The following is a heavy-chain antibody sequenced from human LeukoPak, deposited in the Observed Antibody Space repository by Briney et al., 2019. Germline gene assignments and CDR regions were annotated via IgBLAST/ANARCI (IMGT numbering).Heavy chain of an antibody. Sequence: SETLSLTCAVYGGSFSGYYWSWIRQPPGKGLEWIGEINDSGSTNNNASLKSRVTISVDTSKDQFSLKLSSVTAADTAVYYCARGRYYYDSSGYFFGRNFDYWGQGTLVTVSS. CDR3: ARGRYYYDSSGYFFGRNFDY. D-gene: IGHD3-22*01. V-gene: IGHV4-34*01. CDR1: GGSFSGYY. J-gene: IGHJ4*02. CDR2: INDSGST.